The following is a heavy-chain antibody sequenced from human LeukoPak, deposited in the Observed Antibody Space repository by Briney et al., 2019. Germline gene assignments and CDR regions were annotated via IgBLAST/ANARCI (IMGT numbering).Heavy chain of an antibody. J-gene: IGHJ4*02. CDR2: ISGGGGNT. Sequence: GGSLRLSCAASGFTFSSYAMSWVRQAPGKGLEWVSAISGGGGNTYYADSVKGRFTISRDNAKNSLYLQMNSLRAEDTAVYYCARVGVIAAASGYWGQGTLVTVSS. CDR1: GFTFSSYA. CDR3: ARVGVIAAASGY. D-gene: IGHD6-13*01. V-gene: IGHV3-23*01.